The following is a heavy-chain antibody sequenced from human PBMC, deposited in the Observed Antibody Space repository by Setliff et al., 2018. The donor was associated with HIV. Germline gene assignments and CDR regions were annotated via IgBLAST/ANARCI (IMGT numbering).Heavy chain of an antibody. J-gene: IGHJ5*02. CDR1: ASRYSFTAYN. V-gene: IGHV1-2*02. CDR2: INPFGGTT. Sequence: ASVKVSCKASASRYSFTAYNMHWVRQAPGQGLEWMGIINPFGGTTTYAQKFLGRVTLTRDTSISTAYMELSRLRSDDTAVYYCAGNVPGILPRWVGFDPWGQGTLVTVSS. CDR3: AGNVPGILPRWVGFDP. D-gene: IGHD1-20*01.